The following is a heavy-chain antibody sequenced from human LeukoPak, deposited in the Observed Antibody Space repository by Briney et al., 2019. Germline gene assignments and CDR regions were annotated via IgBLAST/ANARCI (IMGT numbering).Heavy chain of an antibody. V-gene: IGHV4-61*02. Sequence: SQTLSLTCTVSGGSISSGSYYWSWIRQPAGKGLEWIGRIYTSGSTNYNPSLKSRVTISVDTSKNQFSLKPSSVTAADTAVYYCARSEDYYDSSGYSPKYYFDYWGQGTLVTVSS. CDR2: IYTSGST. J-gene: IGHJ4*02. CDR3: ARSEDYYDSSGYSPKYYFDY. D-gene: IGHD3-22*01. CDR1: GGSISSGSYY.